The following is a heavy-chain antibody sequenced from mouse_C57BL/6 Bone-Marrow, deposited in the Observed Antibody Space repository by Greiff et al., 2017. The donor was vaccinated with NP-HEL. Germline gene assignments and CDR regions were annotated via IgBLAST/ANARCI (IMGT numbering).Heavy chain of an antibody. CDR2: ISSGSSTI. CDR1: GFTFSDYG. J-gene: IGHJ2*01. D-gene: IGHD2-4*01. Sequence: DVKLVESGGGLVKPGGSLKLSCAASGFTFSDYGMHWVRQAPEKGLEWVAYISSGSSTIYYADTVKGRFTISRDNAKNTLFLQMTSLRSEDTAMYYCARDGDYDGRLDYWGQGTTLTVSS. CDR3: ARDGDYDGRLDY. V-gene: IGHV5-17*01.